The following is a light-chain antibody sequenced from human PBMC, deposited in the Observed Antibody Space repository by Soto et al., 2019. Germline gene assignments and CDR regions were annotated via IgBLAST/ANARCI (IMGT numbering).Light chain of an antibody. CDR1: SGHSTYV. J-gene: IGLJ2*01. CDR2: VKSDGSH. Sequence: QPVLTQSPSASASLGASVRLTCTLSSGHSTYVIAWHQQQPQKGPRYLMKVKSDGSHIKGDGITDRFSGASSGAERYLTIFSLQSEDEADYYCQTWGTDSVVFGGGTKLTVL. CDR3: QTWGTDSVV. V-gene: IGLV4-69*01.